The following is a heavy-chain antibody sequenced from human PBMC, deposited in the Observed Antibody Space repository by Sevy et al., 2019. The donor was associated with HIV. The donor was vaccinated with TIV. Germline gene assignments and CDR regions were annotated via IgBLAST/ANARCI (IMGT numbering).Heavy chain of an antibody. D-gene: IGHD6-19*01. CDR1: GFTFSSYS. Sequence: GGSLRLSCAASGFTFSSYSMNWVRQAPGKGLEWVSSFNGSGTNTFYSDSVKGRFTISRDNSKNTLYLQMNSLRAEDTAVYYCAKDSILVAGHFDYWGHGTLVTVSS. V-gene: IGHV3-23*01. J-gene: IGHJ4*01. CDR3: AKDSILVAGHFDY. CDR2: FNGSGTNT.